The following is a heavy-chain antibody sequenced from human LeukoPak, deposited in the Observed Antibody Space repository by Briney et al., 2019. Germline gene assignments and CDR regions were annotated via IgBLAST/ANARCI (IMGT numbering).Heavy chain of an antibody. CDR3: ARDSVVTDYYYYYMDV. Sequence: PSETLSLTCTVSGGSISSGSYYWSWIRQPAGKGLEWIGRIYTSGSTNYNPSLKSRVTISVDTSKNQFSLKLSSVTAAGTAVYYCARDSVVTDYYYYYMDVWGKGTTVTVSS. CDR1: GGSISSGSYY. D-gene: IGHD4-23*01. CDR2: IYTSGST. V-gene: IGHV4-61*02. J-gene: IGHJ6*03.